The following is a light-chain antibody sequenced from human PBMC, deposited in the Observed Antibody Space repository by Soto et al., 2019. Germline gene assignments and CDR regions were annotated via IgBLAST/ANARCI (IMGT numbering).Light chain of an antibody. CDR2: GAY. CDR3: QQYYSTPPT. CDR1: QSVSSN. V-gene: IGKV3-15*01. Sequence: EIVMKQYPATLSVSPGERYPLSCRASQSVSSNLAWYQQKPGQAPRLLIYGAYTRATGITARFSGSGSGTDFTLTISSLKAEDVAVYYCQQYYSTPPTVGGGTKVDIK. J-gene: IGKJ4*01.